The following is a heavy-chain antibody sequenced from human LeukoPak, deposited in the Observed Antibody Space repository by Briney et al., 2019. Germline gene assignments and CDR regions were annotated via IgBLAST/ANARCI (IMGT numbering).Heavy chain of an antibody. J-gene: IGHJ4*02. CDR2: INSDGSTR. Sequence: PGGSLRLSCAASGFSFSKYWMHWVRQAPGKGLVGVSRINSDGSTRNYADSVKGRFTTSRDNAKNTLYLQVNSLGAEDTAVYYCASASSHRIGAGGDYWGQGTLVTVSS. V-gene: IGHV3-74*01. D-gene: IGHD6-13*01. CDR3: ASASSHRIGAGGDY. CDR1: GFSFSKYW.